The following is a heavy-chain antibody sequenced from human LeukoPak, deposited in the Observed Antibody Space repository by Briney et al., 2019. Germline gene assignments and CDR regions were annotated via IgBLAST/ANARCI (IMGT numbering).Heavy chain of an antibody. D-gene: IGHD6-13*01. V-gene: IGHV3-7*01. Sequence: GGSLRLSCAASGFTFNSYGMSWVRQAPGKGLEWVANIKQDGSEKYYVDSVKGRFTISRDNAKNSLYLQMNSLRAEDTAVYYCARDYSRSTLSDYWGQGTLVTVSS. J-gene: IGHJ4*02. CDR3: ARDYSRSTLSDY. CDR1: GFTFNSYG. CDR2: IKQDGSEK.